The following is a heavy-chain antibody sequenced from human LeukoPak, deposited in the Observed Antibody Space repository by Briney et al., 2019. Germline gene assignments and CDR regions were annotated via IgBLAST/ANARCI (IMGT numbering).Heavy chain of an antibody. D-gene: IGHD2-2*01. Sequence: SETLSLTCIVSGYSISSGYYWGWIRQPPGKGLEWIGNIHHSGSTYYNPTLKSRVTISVDTSKNQLSLKLSSVTAADTAVYYCARKGCSSTSCRPYDAFDIWGQGTMVTVSS. CDR1: GYSISSGYY. V-gene: IGHV4-38-2*02. CDR3: ARKGCSSTSCRPYDAFDI. J-gene: IGHJ3*02. CDR2: IHHSGST.